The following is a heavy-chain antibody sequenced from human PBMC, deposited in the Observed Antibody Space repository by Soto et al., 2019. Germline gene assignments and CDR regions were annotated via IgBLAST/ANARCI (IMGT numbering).Heavy chain of an antibody. V-gene: IGHV3-30*18. J-gene: IGHJ5*02. D-gene: IGHD5-12*01. CDR3: AKDRSEWLQP. CDR2: ISYDGSNK. Sequence: GGSLRLSCAASGFTFSSYGMHWVRQAPGKGLEWVAVISYDGSNKYYADSVKGRFTISRDNSKNTLYLQMNSLRAEDTAVYYCAKDRSEWLQPWGQGTLVTVS. CDR1: GFTFSSYG.